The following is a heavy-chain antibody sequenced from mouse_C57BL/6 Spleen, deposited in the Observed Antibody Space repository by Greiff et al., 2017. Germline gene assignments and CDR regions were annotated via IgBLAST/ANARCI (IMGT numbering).Heavy chain of an antibody. CDR2: IYPGDGDT. J-gene: IGHJ2*01. Sequence: VQVVESGPELVKPGASVKISCKASGYAFSSSWMNWVKQRPGKGLEWIGRIYPGDGDTNYNGKFKGKATLTADKSSSTAYMQLSSLTSEDSAVYFCARLLLRPFDYWGQGTTLTVSS. V-gene: IGHV1-82*01. D-gene: IGHD1-1*01. CDR3: ARLLLRPFDY. CDR1: GYAFSSSW.